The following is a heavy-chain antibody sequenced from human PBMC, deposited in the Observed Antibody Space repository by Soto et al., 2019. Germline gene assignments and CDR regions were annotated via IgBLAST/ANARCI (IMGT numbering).Heavy chain of an antibody. Sequence: SETLSLTCTASGGSMTSYYWTWIRQPAGKGLEWIGRVYSSGGTHYNPSLKSRVTISLDTSKNQFSLRLLSVTDADTAVYFCARGQRFSDWFDPWGQGTLVTVSS. V-gene: IGHV4-4*07. CDR1: GGSMTSYY. CDR2: VYSSGGT. J-gene: IGHJ5*02. CDR3: ARGQRFSDWFDP. D-gene: IGHD3-3*01.